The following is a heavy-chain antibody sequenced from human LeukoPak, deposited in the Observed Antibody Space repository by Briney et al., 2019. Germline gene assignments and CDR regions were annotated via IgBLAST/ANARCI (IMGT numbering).Heavy chain of an antibody. CDR1: GGSISSSSYY. D-gene: IGHD3-9*01. V-gene: IGHV4-39*07. CDR2: IYYSGST. Sequence: SETLSLTCTVSGGSISSSSYYWGWIRQPPGKGLEWIGSIYYSGSTYYNPSLKSRVTISVDTSKNQFSLKLSSVTAADTAVYYCARARDYDILTGYYKGPIDYWGQGTLVTVSS. J-gene: IGHJ4*02. CDR3: ARARDYDILTGYYKGPIDY.